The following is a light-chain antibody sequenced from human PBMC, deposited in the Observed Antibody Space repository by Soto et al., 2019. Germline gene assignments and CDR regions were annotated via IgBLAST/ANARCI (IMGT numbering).Light chain of an antibody. CDR2: WAS. V-gene: IGKV4-1*01. CDR1: QSLLYSSNTKNY. CDR3: QQYFITPPT. Sequence: DIVMTQSPDSLAMSLGERATINCKSSQSLLYSSNTKNYLAWYQQKPGQPPELLIYWASTRESGVPDRFSGSGSGTDFTLSISSLQAEDVAVYYCQQYFITPPTFGQGTKVEIK. J-gene: IGKJ1*01.